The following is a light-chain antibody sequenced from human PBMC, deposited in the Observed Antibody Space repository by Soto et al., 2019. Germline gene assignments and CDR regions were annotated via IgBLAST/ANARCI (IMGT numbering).Light chain of an antibody. CDR1: NLGDKY. CDR3: QAWDSSTAWAV. J-gene: IGLJ2*01. CDR2: QDK. V-gene: IGLV3-1*01. Sequence: SYELTQPPSVSVSPGQTASLTCSGDNLGDKYACWYQQKPGQSPILVIYQDKKRPSGIPERFSGSNSGNTATLTISGTQAMDEADYYCQAWDSSTAWAVFGRGTQLTVL.